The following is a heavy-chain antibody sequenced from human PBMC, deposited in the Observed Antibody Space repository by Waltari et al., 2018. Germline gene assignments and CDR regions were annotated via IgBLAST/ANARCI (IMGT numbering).Heavy chain of an antibody. CDR1: GFTMSSYF. J-gene: IGHJ3*02. CDR2: LWSDGNEK. Sequence: QLQLVESGGGVVTTGKSLRLSCVESGFTMSSYFMHGVRQAPGKGLEWVAGLWSDGNEKYYGDSVNGRFTISRDNSKNIVDLQMNSLRAEDTAVYFCAKEQEAFDIWGQGTVVTVS. V-gene: IGHV3-33*06. CDR3: AKEQEAFDI.